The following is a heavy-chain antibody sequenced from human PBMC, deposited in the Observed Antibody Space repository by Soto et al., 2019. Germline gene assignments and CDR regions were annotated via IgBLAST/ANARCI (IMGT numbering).Heavy chain of an antibody. CDR3: ARDLTGYYTYFDY. CDR2: IYYSGST. Sequence: QVQLQESGPGLVKPSQTLSLTCTVSGGSISSGDYYWSWIRQPPGKGLEWIGYIYYSGSTYYNPSLKSRVTISLDTSKNQFSLKLSSVTAADTAVYYCARDLTGYYTYFDYWGQGTLVTVSS. D-gene: IGHD3-9*01. V-gene: IGHV4-30-4*01. J-gene: IGHJ4*02. CDR1: GGSISSGDYY.